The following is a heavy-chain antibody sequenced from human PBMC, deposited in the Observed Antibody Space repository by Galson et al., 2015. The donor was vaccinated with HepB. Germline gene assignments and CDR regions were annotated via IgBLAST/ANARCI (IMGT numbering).Heavy chain of an antibody. CDR3: TRDTYYYGSATFDH. Sequence: EWIGEINHSGSTNYNPSLKSRVTISVDTSKNQFSLKLTSVTAADTAVYYCTRDTYYYGSATFDHWGQGTLVTVSS. CDR2: INHSGST. D-gene: IGHD3-10*01. V-gene: IGHV4-34*01. J-gene: IGHJ4*02.